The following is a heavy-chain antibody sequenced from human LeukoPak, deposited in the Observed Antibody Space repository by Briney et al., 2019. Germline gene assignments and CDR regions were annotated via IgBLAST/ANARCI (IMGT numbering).Heavy chain of an antibody. CDR3: AKTLPRGYRVLYYFDY. CDR2: IYYDGSNN. J-gene: IGHJ4*02. CDR1: GFTISSYG. V-gene: IGHV3-30*18. Sequence: GGSLRFTCAASGFTISSYGRHRVRPAPGKELMWVAVIYYDGSNNYYEDYVKGRFTISRDNSKNTLYLQMNSLRAEDTAVYYCAKTLPRGYRVLYYFDYWGQGTLVTASS. D-gene: IGHD5/OR15-5a*01.